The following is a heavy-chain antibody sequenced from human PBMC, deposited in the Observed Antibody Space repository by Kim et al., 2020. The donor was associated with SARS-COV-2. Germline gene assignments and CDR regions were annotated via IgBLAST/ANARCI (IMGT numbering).Heavy chain of an antibody. CDR2: IYYSGST. Sequence: SETLSLTCTVSGGSISSGGYYWSWIRQHPGKGLEWIGYIYYSGSTYYNPSLKSRVTISVDTSKNQFSLKLSSVTAADTAVYYCARLVVTAMGLIKNDYWGQGTLVTVSS. D-gene: IGHD2-21*02. J-gene: IGHJ4*02. CDR3: ARLVVTAMGLIKNDY. CDR1: GGSISSGGYY. V-gene: IGHV4-31*03.